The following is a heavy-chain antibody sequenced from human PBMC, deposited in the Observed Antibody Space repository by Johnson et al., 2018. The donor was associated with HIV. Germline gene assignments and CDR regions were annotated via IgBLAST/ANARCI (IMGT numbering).Heavy chain of an antibody. J-gene: IGHJ3*02. CDR1: GFTFSNAW. CDR2: LSNTGLNT. D-gene: IGHD5-18*01. CDR3: AKDRLAMGILDI. V-gene: IGHV3-23*04. Sequence: MQLVESGGGVVQPGRSLRLSCAASGFTFSNAWMSWVRQAPGKGLEWLAELSNTGLNTYYADSVRGRFTISRDNSKNMLYLQVNSLRAEDTAIYYCAKDRLAMGILDIWGQGTVVIVSS.